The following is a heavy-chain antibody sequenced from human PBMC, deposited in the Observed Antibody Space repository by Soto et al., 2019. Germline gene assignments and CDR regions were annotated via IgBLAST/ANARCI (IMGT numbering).Heavy chain of an antibody. J-gene: IGHJ6*02. V-gene: IGHV3-48*02. CDR2: ISSSSSTI. CDR1: GFTFSSYS. D-gene: IGHD1-7*01. Sequence: PGGSLRLSCAASGFTFSSYSMNWVRQAPGKGLEWVSYISSSSSTIYYADSVKGRFTISRDNAKNSLYLQMNSLRDEDTAVYYCARDSYNWNYGPPYGMDVWGQGTTVTVSS. CDR3: ARDSYNWNYGPPYGMDV.